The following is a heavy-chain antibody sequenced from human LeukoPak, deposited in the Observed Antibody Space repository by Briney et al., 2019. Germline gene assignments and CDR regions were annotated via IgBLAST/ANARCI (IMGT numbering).Heavy chain of an antibody. V-gene: IGHV5-51*01. CDR1: GYSFTSYW. J-gene: IGHJ6*03. CDR3: ARHGGVDTAMVPYYYYYMDV. Sequence: GESLKISCKGSGYSFTSYWIVWVRQMPGKGLEWMGIIYPGDSDTRYSPSFQGQVTISADKSISTAYLQWSSLKASDTAMYYCARHGGVDTAMVPYYYYYMDVWGKGTTVTVSS. D-gene: IGHD5-18*01. CDR2: IYPGDSDT.